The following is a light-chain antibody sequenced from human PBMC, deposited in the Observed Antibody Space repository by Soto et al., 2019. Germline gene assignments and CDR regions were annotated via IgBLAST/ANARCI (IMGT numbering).Light chain of an antibody. CDR1: QLFDSL. J-gene: IGKJ5*01. V-gene: IGKV3D-11*01. CDR3: QQRSIWHTA. Sequence: MTQSPATMSGCLGETSTLFCETSQLFDSLLAWYNQKPGQSPRLLVYGASTRATGMPDRFSGSGSGKDFTITISSLENEDFEVYYCQQRSIWHTAFGKGTKLEIK. CDR2: GAS.